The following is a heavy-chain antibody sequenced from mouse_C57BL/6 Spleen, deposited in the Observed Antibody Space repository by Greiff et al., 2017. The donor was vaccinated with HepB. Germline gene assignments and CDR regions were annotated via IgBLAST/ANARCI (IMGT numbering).Heavy chain of an antibody. CDR2: IDPSDSYT. V-gene: IGHV1-50*01. D-gene: IGHD2-1*01. Sequence: QVQLQQSGAELVKPGASVKLSCKASGYTFTSYWMQWVKQRPGQGLEWIGEIDPSDSYTNYNQKFKGKATLTVDTSSSTAYMQLSSLTSEDSAVYYCARGGDYGKYWYFDVWGTGTTVTVSS. CDR1: GYTFTSYW. J-gene: IGHJ1*03. CDR3: ARGGDYGKYWYFDV.